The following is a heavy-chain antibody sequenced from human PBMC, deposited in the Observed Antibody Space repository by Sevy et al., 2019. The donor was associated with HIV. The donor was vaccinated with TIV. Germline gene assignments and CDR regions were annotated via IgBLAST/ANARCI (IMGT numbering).Heavy chain of an antibody. J-gene: IGHJ4*02. D-gene: IGHD3-16*02. CDR2: ISSSSYI. CDR3: ARDDAYVWGSYRPLDY. Sequence: GGSLRLSCAASGFTFSSYSMNWVRQAPGKGLEWVSSISSSSYIYYADSVKGRFNITRDNAKNSLYLQMNSRRAVDTAVYYCARDDAYVWGSYRPLDYWGQGTLVTVSS. V-gene: IGHV3-21*01. CDR1: GFTFSSYS.